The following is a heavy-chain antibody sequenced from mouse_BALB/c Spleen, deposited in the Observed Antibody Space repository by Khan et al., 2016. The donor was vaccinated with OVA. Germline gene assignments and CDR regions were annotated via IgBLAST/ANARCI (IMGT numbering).Heavy chain of an antibody. V-gene: IGHV2-3*01. CDR3: ARFITTSYAMDY. CDR2: IWGDGNT. D-gene: IGHD1-2*01. J-gene: IGHJ4*01. Sequence: VQLQESGPGLVAPSQSLSITCTVSGFSLTSYGVNWIRQPPGKGLEWLGGIWGDGNTNYHSALISRLSISKDNSKSQVFLKLNSLQTDDTATYYCARFITTSYAMDYWGQGTSVTVSS. CDR1: GFSLTSYG.